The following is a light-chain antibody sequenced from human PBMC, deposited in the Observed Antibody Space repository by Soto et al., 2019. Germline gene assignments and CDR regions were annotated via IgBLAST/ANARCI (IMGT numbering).Light chain of an antibody. V-gene: IGLV1-40*01. CDR3: QSYDSSLSGSV. CDR1: SSNIGAGYD. CDR2: GNS. Sequence: QSVLTQPPSVSGAPGQRVTISCTGSSSNIGAGYDVHWYQQLPGTAPKLLIYGNSNRPSGVPDRFSGSKSGPSASLALTGLQAEDEADYYCQSYDSSLSGSVFGGGTKLTVL. J-gene: IGLJ2*01.